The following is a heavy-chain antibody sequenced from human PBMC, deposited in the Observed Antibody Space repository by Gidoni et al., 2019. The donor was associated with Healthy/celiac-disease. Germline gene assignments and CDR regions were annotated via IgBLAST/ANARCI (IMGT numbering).Heavy chain of an antibody. CDR2: IWYDGSNK. J-gene: IGHJ6*02. Sequence: QVQLVESGGGVVQPGWSLRISCAASGFPFSRYGMHWVRQAPGKGLEGVAVIWYDGSNKYDADSVKGRFTISRDNSKNTLYLQMNSLRAEDTAVYYCARDNIVVVPAAIYYYGMDVWGQGTTVTVSS. CDR1: GFPFSRYG. D-gene: IGHD2-2*01. V-gene: IGHV3-33*01. CDR3: ARDNIVVVPAAIYYYGMDV.